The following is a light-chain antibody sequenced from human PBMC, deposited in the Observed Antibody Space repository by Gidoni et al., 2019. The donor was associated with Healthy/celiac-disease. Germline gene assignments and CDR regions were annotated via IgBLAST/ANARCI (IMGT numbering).Light chain of an antibody. Sequence: DIQMTQSPSTLSASVGDRVTITCRASPSISSWLAWYQQKPGKDPKLLIYKAFSLESGVPSRFSGSGSGTEFTLTISSLQPDDFATYYCQQYNSYPWTFGQGTKVEIK. V-gene: IGKV1-5*03. CDR1: PSISSW. J-gene: IGKJ1*01. CDR3: QQYNSYPWT. CDR2: KAF.